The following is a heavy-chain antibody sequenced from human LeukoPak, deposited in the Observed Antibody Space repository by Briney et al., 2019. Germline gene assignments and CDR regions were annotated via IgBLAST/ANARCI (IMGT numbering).Heavy chain of an antibody. V-gene: IGHV3-48*01. CDR2: ISSSSSTI. J-gene: IGHJ6*02. Sequence: GSLRLSCAASGFTFSSYSMNWVRQAPGKGLEWVSYISSSSSTIYYADSVKGRFTISRDNAKNSLYLQMNSLRAEDTAVYYCARRPTSYYYGMDVWGQGTTVTVSS. D-gene: IGHD2-2*01. CDR3: ARRPTSYYYGMDV. CDR1: GFTFSSYS.